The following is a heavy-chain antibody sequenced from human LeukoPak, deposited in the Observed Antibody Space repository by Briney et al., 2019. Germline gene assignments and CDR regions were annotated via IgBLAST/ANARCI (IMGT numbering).Heavy chain of an antibody. CDR3: VEMGSNWDWVDP. V-gene: IGHV4-59*01. J-gene: IGHJ5*02. Sequence: PSETLSLTCAVSGGPISDYFWSWIRQPPGKGLEWIAYIYYSRTTNYNPSLKSRVTISVDTSKNQFSLKLNSVTAAATAVYCCVEMGSNWDWVDPRGQGTLVTVSS. D-gene: IGHD6-13*01. CDR2: IYYSRTT. CDR1: GGPISDYF.